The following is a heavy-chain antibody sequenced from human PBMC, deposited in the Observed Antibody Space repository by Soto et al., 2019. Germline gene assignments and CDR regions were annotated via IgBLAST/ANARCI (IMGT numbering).Heavy chain of an antibody. Sequence: PSETLSLTCAVYGGSFSGYYWSWIRQPPGKGLEWIGEINHSGSTNYNPSLKSRVTISVDTSKNQFSLKLSSVTAADTAVYYCAREVPAAHPRFDYWGQGTLVTVSS. D-gene: IGHD2-2*01. CDR3: AREVPAAHPRFDY. CDR2: INHSGST. J-gene: IGHJ4*02. CDR1: GGSFSGYY. V-gene: IGHV4-34*01.